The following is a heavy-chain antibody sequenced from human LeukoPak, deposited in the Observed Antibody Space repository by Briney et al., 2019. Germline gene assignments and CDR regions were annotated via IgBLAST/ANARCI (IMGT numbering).Heavy chain of an antibody. CDR2: ISSSGSTI. CDR1: GFTFSSYS. J-gene: IGHJ4*02. D-gene: IGHD3-22*01. CDR3: ARSYYYDSSGYDEFDY. V-gene: IGHV3-48*04. Sequence: GGSLRLSCAASGFTFSSYSMNWVRQAPGKGLEWVSYISSSGSTIYYADSVKGRFTISRDNAKNSLYLQMNSQRAEDTAVYYCARSYYYDSSGYDEFDYWGQGTLVTVSS.